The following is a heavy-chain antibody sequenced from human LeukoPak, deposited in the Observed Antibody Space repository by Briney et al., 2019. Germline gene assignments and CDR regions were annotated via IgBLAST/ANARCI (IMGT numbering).Heavy chain of an antibody. J-gene: IGHJ4*02. CDR1: GFTFRSYG. CDR3: ARLPQLAGTECFDY. CDR2: ISYDGSNK. V-gene: IGHV3-30*03. D-gene: IGHD6-19*01. Sequence: PGRSLRLSCAASGFTFRSYGIHWVRQAPGKGLEWVTVISYDGSNKYYADSVKGRFTISRDNSKNTLYLQMNSLRAEDTAVYYCARLPQLAGTECFDYWGQGTLVTVSS.